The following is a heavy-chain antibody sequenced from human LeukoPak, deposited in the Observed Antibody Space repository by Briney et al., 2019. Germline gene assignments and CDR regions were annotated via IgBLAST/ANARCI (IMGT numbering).Heavy chain of an antibody. CDR2: ISDDGKNK. D-gene: IGHD6-19*01. J-gene: IGHJ5*02. CDR3: ARAAAETGAFRDNWFDP. CDR1: GFTFSRYD. Sequence: GGSLRLSCVASGFTFSRYDIHWVRQAPGKGLEWVAVISDDGKNKIYADSVKGRFTISRDNSKNTLYLQMNSLRAEDTALYYCARAAAETGAFRDNWFDPWGQGTLVTVSS. V-gene: IGHV3-30*04.